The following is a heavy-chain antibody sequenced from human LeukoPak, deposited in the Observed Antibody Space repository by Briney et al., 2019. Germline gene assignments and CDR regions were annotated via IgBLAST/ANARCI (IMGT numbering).Heavy chain of an antibody. J-gene: IGHJ4*02. CDR1: GFTFSSYA. Sequence: GRSLRLSCAASGFTFSSYAMHWVRQAPGKGLEWVAVISYDGSNKYYADSVKGRFTISRDNSKNTLSLQMNSLRGDDTAVYYCAREHILMAWGQGALVTVSS. V-gene: IGHV3-30-3*01. CDR3: AREHILMA. CDR2: ISYDGSNK. D-gene: IGHD3-16*01.